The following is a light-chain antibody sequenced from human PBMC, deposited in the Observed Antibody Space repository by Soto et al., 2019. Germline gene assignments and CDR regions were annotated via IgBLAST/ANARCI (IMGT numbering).Light chain of an antibody. CDR1: QSVSSSY. J-gene: IGKJ1*01. Sequence: DIVLTQSPGTLSLSPGERATLSCRASQSVSSSYLAWYQQKPGQAHRLLIYGASSRATGIPDRFSGSGSGTDFTLTISRLEPEDFAVSYCQQYGSSLTWTFGQGTKVEIK. CDR2: GAS. V-gene: IGKV3-20*01. CDR3: QQYGSSLTWT.